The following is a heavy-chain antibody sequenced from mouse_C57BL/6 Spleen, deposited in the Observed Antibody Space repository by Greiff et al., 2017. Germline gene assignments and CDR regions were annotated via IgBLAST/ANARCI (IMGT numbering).Heavy chain of an antibody. Sequence: QVQLQQPGAELVKPGASVKVSCKASGYTFTSYWMHWVKQRPGQGLEWIGRIHPSDSDTNYNQKFKGKATFTVDKSSSTAYMHLSSLTSEDSAVYYCAILTGTRAYWGQGTLVTVSA. J-gene: IGHJ3*01. D-gene: IGHD4-1*01. CDR2: IHPSDSDT. V-gene: IGHV1-74*01. CDR3: AILTGTRAY. CDR1: GYTFTSYW.